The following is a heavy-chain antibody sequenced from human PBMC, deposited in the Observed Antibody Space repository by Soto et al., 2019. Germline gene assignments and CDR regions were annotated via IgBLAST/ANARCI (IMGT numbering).Heavy chain of an antibody. CDR2: IYYSGST. CDR1: GGSISSGDYY. V-gene: IGHV4-30-4*01. J-gene: IGHJ4*02. D-gene: IGHD3-22*01. Sequence: QVQLQESGPGLVKPSQTLSLTCTVSGGSISSGDYYWNWIRQPPGKGLEWIGYIYYSGSTYYNPSHKSRVTISVDTSKIQFSLKLSSVTAADTAVSDCARDSYDSSGSSGYSFDYWGQGTLVTVSS. CDR3: ARDSYDSSGSSGYSFDY.